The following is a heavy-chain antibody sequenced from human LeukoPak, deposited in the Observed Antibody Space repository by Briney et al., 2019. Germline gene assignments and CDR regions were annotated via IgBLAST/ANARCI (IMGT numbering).Heavy chain of an antibody. V-gene: IGHV5-51*01. CDR3: ASAKGSGSYYVYFDY. J-gene: IGHJ4*02. CDR2: IYPGDSDT. D-gene: IGHD1-26*01. Sequence: GESLKISCKGSGYSFTSYWIGWVRQMPGKGLEWMGIIYPGDSDTRYSPSFQGQVTISADKSISTAYLQWSSLKASDTAMYYCASAKGSGSYYVYFDYWGQGTLVTVSS. CDR1: GYSFTSYW.